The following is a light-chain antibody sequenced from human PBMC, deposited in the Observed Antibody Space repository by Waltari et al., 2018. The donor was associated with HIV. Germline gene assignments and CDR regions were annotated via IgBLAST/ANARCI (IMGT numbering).Light chain of an antibody. CDR1: ASAICGYDS. CDR2: EVH. V-gene: IGLV2-14*01. Sequence: QSALNQPASVSGSPGQSVTISCTGTASAICGYDSVSWYQQHPGKAPKLPFSEVHNRPSGVSNRFSGSKSGHTASLTISGLQAEDEADYFCSSYTSSSTLVFGPGTKVTVL. J-gene: IGLJ1*01. CDR3: SSYTSSSTLV.